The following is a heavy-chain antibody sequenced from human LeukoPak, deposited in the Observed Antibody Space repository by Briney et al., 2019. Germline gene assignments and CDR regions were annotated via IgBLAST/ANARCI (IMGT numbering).Heavy chain of an antibody. CDR2: ISYDGSNK. CDR1: GFTFSSYA. CDR3: VRDLLGLPHKYFDS. Sequence: GRSLRLSCAASGFTFSSYAMHWVRQAPGKGLEWVAVISYDGSNKYYADSVKGRFTISRDNSKNTLYLQMNSLRAEDTAVYYCVRDLLGLPHKYFDSWGQGTLVTVSS. V-gene: IGHV3-30*04. J-gene: IGHJ4*02. D-gene: IGHD3-16*01.